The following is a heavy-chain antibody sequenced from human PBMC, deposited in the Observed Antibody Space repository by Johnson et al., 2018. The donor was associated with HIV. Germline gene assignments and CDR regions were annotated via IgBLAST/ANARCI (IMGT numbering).Heavy chain of an antibody. CDR1: GFTFSDYY. D-gene: IGHD3-22*01. Sequence: QVQLVESGGGLVKPGGSLRLSCAASGFTFSDYYMSWIRQAPGKGLEWVSYISSSGTTIYYEASVKGRFTIARDNAKNPLYLHMNSLRVEDTTVYFCAGYHISGYYYDAFDIWGQGTMVTVSS. CDR3: AGYHISGYYYDAFDI. J-gene: IGHJ3*02. CDR2: ISSSGTTI. V-gene: IGHV3-11*04.